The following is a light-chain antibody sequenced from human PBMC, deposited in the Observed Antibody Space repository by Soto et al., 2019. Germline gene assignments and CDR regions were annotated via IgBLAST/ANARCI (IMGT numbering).Light chain of an antibody. Sequence: EIVMTQSPATLSVSPGEGATLSCRASQSVSSNLAWYQQKPGQAPRLLIYGASTRATGIPARFSGSGSGTAVTLTISSLQSEDFAVYYCHHYNNWPPWTFGQGTKVEVK. V-gene: IGKV3-15*01. CDR3: HHYNNWPPWT. CDR1: QSVSSN. J-gene: IGKJ1*01. CDR2: GAS.